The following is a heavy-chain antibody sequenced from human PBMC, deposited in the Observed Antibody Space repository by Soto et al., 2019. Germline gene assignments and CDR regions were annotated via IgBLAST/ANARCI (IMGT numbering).Heavy chain of an antibody. CDR1: VGSIISYY. CDR3: ARAGAIAAADY. D-gene: IGHD6-13*01. V-gene: IGHV4-59*01. J-gene: IGHJ4*02. CDR2: IYYSGST. Sequence: SETLSLTCTVSVGSIISYYWSWIRQPPGKGLEWIGYIYYSGSTNYNPSLKSRVTISVDTSKNQFSLKLSSVTAADTAVYYCARAGAIAAADYWGQGTLVTVSS.